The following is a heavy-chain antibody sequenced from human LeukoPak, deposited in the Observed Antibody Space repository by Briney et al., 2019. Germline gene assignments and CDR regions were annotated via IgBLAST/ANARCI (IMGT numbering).Heavy chain of an antibody. J-gene: IGHJ3*02. Sequence: SETLSLTCTVFGGSISSYYWSWIRQPPGKGLEWIGYIYYSGSTNYNPSLKSRVTISLDTSKNQFSLKLSSVTAADTAVYYCARRGYCSGGSCYPPGAFDIWGQGTMVTVSS. CDR2: IYYSGST. V-gene: IGHV4-59*08. CDR1: GGSISSYY. D-gene: IGHD2-15*01. CDR3: ARRGYCSGGSCYPPGAFDI.